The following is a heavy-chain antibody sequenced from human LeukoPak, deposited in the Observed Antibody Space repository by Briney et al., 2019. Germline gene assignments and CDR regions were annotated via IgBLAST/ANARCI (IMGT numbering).Heavy chain of an antibody. CDR2: ISSSSSYI. CDR3: ARLNSSSFDY. D-gene: IGHD2-15*01. Sequence: GGSLRLSCAASGFTFSSYSMNWVRQAPGKGLEWVSSISSSSSYIYYADSVKGRFTISRDHAKNSPYPQMNSLRGEDMAVYYCARLNSSSFDYWGQGTLVTVSS. CDR1: GFTFSSYS. V-gene: IGHV3-21*01. J-gene: IGHJ4*02.